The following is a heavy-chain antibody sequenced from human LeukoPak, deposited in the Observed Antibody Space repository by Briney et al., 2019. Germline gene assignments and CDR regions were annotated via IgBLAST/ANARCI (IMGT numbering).Heavy chain of an antibody. Sequence: GASVKVSCKASGYTFTSYAMNWVRQAPGQGLEWMGWINTNTGNPTYAQGFTGRFVFSLDTSVSTAYLQISSLKAEDTAVYYCASPILTDRAHYYYGMDVWGQGTTVTVSS. V-gene: IGHV7-4-1*02. CDR1: GYTFTSYA. J-gene: IGHJ6*02. CDR2: INTNTGNP. D-gene: IGHD3-9*01. CDR3: ASPILTDRAHYYYGMDV.